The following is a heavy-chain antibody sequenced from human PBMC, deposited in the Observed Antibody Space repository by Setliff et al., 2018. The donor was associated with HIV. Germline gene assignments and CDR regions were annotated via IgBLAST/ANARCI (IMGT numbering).Heavy chain of an antibody. CDR2: IIPILGIA. Sequence: SVKVSCKASGGTFSSYAISWVRQAPGQGLEWMGGIIPILGIANYAQKFQGRATITADKSTSTAYMELSSLRSEDTAVYYCARDIGTTVTTAGPFDYWGQGTLVTVSS. D-gene: IGHD4-17*01. CDR1: GGTFSSYA. CDR3: ARDIGTTVTTAGPFDY. J-gene: IGHJ4*02. V-gene: IGHV1-69*10.